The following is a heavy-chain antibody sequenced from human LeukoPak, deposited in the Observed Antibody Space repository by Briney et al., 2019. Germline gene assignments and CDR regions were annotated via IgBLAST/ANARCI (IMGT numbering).Heavy chain of an antibody. CDR2: ISYDGSNK. Sequence: GSLRLSRAASGFTFSSYSLHWVRQAPGKGLEWVAVISYDGSNKYYADSVKGRFTISRDNSKNTLYLQMNSLRAEDTAVYYCAKDRENSGWYDSHTLSYWGQGTLVTVSS. CDR3: AKDRENSGWYDSHTLSY. J-gene: IGHJ4*02. CDR1: GFTFSSYS. V-gene: IGHV3-30*18. D-gene: IGHD6-19*01.